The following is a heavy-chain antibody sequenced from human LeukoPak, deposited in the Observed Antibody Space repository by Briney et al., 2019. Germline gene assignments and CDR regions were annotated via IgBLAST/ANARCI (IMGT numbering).Heavy chain of an antibody. Sequence: TGRSLRLSCAASGFTFSSYAMHWVRQAPGKGLEWVAVISYDGSNKYYADSVKGRFTISRDNSKNTLYLQMNSLRAEDTAVYYCARFSDYYDSSGNPHYFDYWGQGTLVTVSS. CDR3: ARFSDYYDSSGNPHYFDY. V-gene: IGHV3-30-3*01. D-gene: IGHD3-22*01. J-gene: IGHJ4*02. CDR2: ISYDGSNK. CDR1: GFTFSSYA.